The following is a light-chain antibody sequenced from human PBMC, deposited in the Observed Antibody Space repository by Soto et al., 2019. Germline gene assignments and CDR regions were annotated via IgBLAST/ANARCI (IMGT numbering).Light chain of an antibody. CDR2: GAS. J-gene: IGKJ1*01. CDR3: QQYGSSPWT. V-gene: IGKV3-20*01. CDR1: QSVSSSY. Sequence: EIVLTQSPGTLSLSPGERATLSCRASQSVSSSYLAWYQQKPGQAPRLLLYGASSRATGIPDRFSGSGSGTDFTVTISRLEPEDFAVYDCQQYGSSPWTFGQGTKVEIK.